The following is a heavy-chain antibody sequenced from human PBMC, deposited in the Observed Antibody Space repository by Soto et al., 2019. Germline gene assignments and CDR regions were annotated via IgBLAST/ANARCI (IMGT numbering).Heavy chain of an antibody. CDR3: AKEKGTIYFDY. V-gene: IGHV3-43*01. J-gene: IGHJ4*02. Sequence: PGGSLRLSCVASGFSFHDYSMHWVRQAPGKGLEWVSLIRGDSSRTFYADSVRGRFTISRDNSKNSLYLDMNGLRTEDTAFYYCAKEKGTIYFDYWGLGTLVTVSS. CDR2: IRGDSSRT. CDR1: GFSFHDYS.